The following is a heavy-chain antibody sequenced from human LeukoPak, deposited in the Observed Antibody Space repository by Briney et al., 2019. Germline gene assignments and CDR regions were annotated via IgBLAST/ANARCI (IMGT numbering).Heavy chain of an antibody. CDR3: ARDYGDYAPTHFDY. V-gene: IGHV3-11*01. Sequence: PGGSLRLFCAASGFTFSDYYMSWIRQAPGKGLEWVSYISSSGSTIYYADSVKGRFTISRDNAKNSLYLQMNSLRAEDTAVYYCARDYGDYAPTHFDYWGQGTLVTVSS. CDR1: GFTFSDYY. D-gene: IGHD4-17*01. CDR2: ISSSGSTI. J-gene: IGHJ4*02.